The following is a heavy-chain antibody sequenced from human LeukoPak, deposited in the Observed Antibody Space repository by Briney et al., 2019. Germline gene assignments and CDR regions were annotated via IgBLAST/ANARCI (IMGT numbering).Heavy chain of an antibody. CDR1: GGSINSSSYY. CDR2: IYYSGST. D-gene: IGHD2-21*02. J-gene: IGHJ4*02. CDR3: ARGSCGGDCYYPLFDY. Sequence: SETLSLTCTVSGGSINSSSYYWGWIRQPPGKGLEWIGSIYYSGSTNYNPSLKSRVTISVDTSKNQFSLKLSSVTAADTAVYYCARGSCGGDCYYPLFDYWGQGTLVTVSS. V-gene: IGHV4-39*07.